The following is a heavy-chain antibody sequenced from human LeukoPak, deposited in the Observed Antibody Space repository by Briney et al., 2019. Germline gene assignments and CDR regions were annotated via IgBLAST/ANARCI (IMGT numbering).Heavy chain of an antibody. D-gene: IGHD3-9*01. CDR1: GGSFSGYY. CDR2: INHSGST. J-gene: IGHJ4*02. Sequence: PSETLSLTCAVYGGSFSGYYWSWIRQPPGKGLEWIGEINHSGSTNYNPSLKSRVTISVDTSKNQFSLKLSSVTAADTAVYYCARVDAGPKAFDYWGQGTLVTVSS. CDR3: ARVDAGPKAFDY. V-gene: IGHV4-34*01.